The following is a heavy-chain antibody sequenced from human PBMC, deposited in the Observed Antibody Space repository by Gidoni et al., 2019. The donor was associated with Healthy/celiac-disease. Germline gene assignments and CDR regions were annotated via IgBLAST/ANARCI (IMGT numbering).Heavy chain of an antibody. CDR1: GYTFTSYG. CDR2: ISAYNGNT. CDR3: ARDLPPLWFGEFGDYYYGMDV. Sequence: QVQLVQSGAEVKKPGASVKVSCKASGYTFTSYGISWLRQAPGQGLEWMGWISAYNGNTNYAQKLQGRVTMTTDTSTSTAYMELRSLRSDDTAVYYCARDLPPLWFGEFGDYYYGMDVWGQGTTVTVSS. V-gene: IGHV1-18*04. J-gene: IGHJ6*02. D-gene: IGHD3-10*01.